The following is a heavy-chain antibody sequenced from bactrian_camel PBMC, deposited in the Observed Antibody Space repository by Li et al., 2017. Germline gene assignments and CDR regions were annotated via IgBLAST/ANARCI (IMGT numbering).Heavy chain of an antibody. V-gene: IGHV3S55*01. CDR2: IDSAGGT. J-gene: IGHJ6*01. CDR1: GSTNYD. Sequence: HVQLVESGGGSVQAGGSLRLSCAASGSTNYDMGWWRQAPGKEREGVAAIDSAGGTSYAASVKGRFTVSVDLDKNTLYLQMNSLKPEDTAMYYCAADCPTVGGGSRAAVFGYWGQGTQVTVS. D-gene: IGHD6*01. CDR3: AADCPTVGGGSRAAVFGY.